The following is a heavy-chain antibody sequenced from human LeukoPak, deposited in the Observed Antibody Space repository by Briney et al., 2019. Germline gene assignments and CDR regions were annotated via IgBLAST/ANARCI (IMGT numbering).Heavy chain of an antibody. Sequence: GGSLRLSCAASGFSFSDYYMGWIRQAPGKGLEWISYISSSGSNIYNADSVKGRFTISRDNAKNSLYLQMNSLRAEDTAVYYCAKTISSGWYYFDYWGQGTLVTVSS. V-gene: IGHV3-11*01. CDR2: ISSSGSNI. J-gene: IGHJ4*02. CDR1: GFSFSDYY. D-gene: IGHD6-19*01. CDR3: AKTISSGWYYFDY.